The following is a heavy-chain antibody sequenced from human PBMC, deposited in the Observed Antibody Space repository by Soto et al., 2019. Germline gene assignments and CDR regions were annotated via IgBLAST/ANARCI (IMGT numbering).Heavy chain of an antibody. Sequence: QVQLVQSAAEVKKTGASVKVSCKASGYSFTSYGISWVRRAPGQGLEWMGWISPYNGHTQFVQRFQGRVSMTTDNSTKTAYMELRNLRSDDTAHYYCARDLTIVPATHPRLENYGMDVWGQGTTVSVSS. CDR2: ISPYNGHT. V-gene: IGHV1-18*01. D-gene: IGHD2-2*01. CDR1: GYSFTSYG. CDR3: ARDLTIVPATHPRLENYGMDV. J-gene: IGHJ6*02.